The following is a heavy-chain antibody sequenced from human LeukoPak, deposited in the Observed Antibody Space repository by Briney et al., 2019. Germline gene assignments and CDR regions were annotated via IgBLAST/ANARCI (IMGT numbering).Heavy chain of an antibody. CDR1: GFTFSSYG. CDR2: TYTGGNS. CDR3: ARGGRGSAAVVAPRSFDI. D-gene: IGHD3-22*01. Sequence: GGSLRLSCAASGFTFSSYGMHWVRQAPGKGLEWVSVTYTGGNSYYADSVKGRFIISRDISKNTLYLQMNSLRAEDSALYYCARGGRGSAAVVAPRSFDIWGQGTMVTVSS. J-gene: IGHJ3*02. V-gene: IGHV3-NL1*01.